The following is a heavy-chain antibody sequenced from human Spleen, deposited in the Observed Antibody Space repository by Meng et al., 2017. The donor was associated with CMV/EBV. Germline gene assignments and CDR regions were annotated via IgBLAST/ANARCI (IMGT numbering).Heavy chain of an antibody. J-gene: IGHJ1*01. CDR3: AKDRLVRRELLDHYFQH. CDR2: ISGSGGST. CDR1: GFSFSSCA. V-gene: IGHV3-23*01. D-gene: IGHD1-26*01. Sequence: GESLKISCAASGFSFSSCAMSWVRQAPGKGLEWVSAISGSGGSTYYADSVKGRFTISRDNSKNTLYLQMNSLRAEDTAVYYCAKDRLVRRELLDHYFQHWGQGTLVTVSS.